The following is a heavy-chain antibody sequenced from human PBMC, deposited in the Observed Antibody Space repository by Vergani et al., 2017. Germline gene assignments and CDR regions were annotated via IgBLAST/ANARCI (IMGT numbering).Heavy chain of an antibody. V-gene: IGHV4-39*01. CDR2: IYHSGGA. CDR1: GGSITSSSYY. J-gene: IGHJ4*02. CDR3: ARTESLILRYFHWAL. Sequence: QLHLQESGPGLVKPSETLSLTCTVSGGSITSSSYYWGWIRQPPGKGLEWIGNIYHSGGAYYNPSLKGRVNISVDTSKKQFSLEVTSVTAADTAIYFCARTESLILRYFHWALWGKGTLVTVAS. D-gene: IGHD3-9*01.